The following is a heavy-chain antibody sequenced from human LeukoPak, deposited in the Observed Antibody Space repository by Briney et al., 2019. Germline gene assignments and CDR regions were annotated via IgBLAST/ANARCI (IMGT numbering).Heavy chain of an antibody. J-gene: IGHJ4*02. CDR3: ARRAYYSGSFAGYYFDY. CDR1: GGSISSYY. Sequence: SETLSLTCTVSGGSISSYYWSWLRQPPGKGLEWIGYIYTSGSTNYNPPLKSRVTISVDTSKNQFSLKLSSVTAADTAVYYCARRAYYSGSFAGYYFDYWGQGTLVTVSS. D-gene: IGHD1-26*01. V-gene: IGHV4-4*09. CDR2: IYTSGST.